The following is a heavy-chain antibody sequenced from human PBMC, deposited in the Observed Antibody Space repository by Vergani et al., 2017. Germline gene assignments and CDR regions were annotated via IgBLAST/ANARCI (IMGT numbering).Heavy chain of an antibody. CDR3: ARDTGYSYGPYCYYYMDV. Sequence: QVQLVQSGAEVKKPGASVKVSCKASGYTFTSYYMHWVRQAPGQGLEWMGIINPSGGSTSYAQKFQGRVTMTRDTSTSTVYMELSSLRSDDTAVYYCARDTGYSYGPYCYYYMDVWGKGTTVTVSS. D-gene: IGHD5-18*01. CDR2: INPSGGST. CDR1: GYTFTSYY. J-gene: IGHJ6*03. V-gene: IGHV1-46*01.